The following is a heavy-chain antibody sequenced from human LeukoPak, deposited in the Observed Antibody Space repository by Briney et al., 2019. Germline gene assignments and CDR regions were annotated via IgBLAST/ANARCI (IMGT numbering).Heavy chain of an antibody. Sequence: PGGSLRLSCAASGFTFSSYGMSWVRQAPGKGLEWVSAISGSGGSTYYADSVKGRFTISRDNSKNTLYLQINSLRAEDTAVYYCATTPSGWYSRSYYYMDVWGKGTTVTVSS. CDR2: ISGSGGST. V-gene: IGHV3-23*01. CDR3: ATTPSGWYSRSYYYMDV. J-gene: IGHJ6*03. CDR1: GFTFSSYG. D-gene: IGHD6-19*01.